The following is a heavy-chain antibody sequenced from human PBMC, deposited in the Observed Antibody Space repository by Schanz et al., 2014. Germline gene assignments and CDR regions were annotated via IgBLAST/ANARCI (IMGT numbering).Heavy chain of an antibody. CDR1: GYTFTGYY. J-gene: IGHJ4*02. V-gene: IGHV1-2*02. D-gene: IGHD4-17*01. CDR2: INPNSGGT. CDR3: ARELRLEYYFDY. Sequence: QVQLLQSGAEVKKPGASVKVSCKASGYTFTGYYMHWVRQAPGQGLEWMGRINPNSGGTNYAQKFQGRVTITRDTSISTAYMELSSLRSDDTAVYYCARELRLEYYFDYWGQGTQVTVSS.